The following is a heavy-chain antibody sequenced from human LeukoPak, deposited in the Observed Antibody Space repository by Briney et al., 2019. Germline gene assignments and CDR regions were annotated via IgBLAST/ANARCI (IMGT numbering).Heavy chain of an antibody. Sequence: SETLSLTCTVSGGSISSSSYYWGWIRQPPGKGLEWIGSIYYSGSTYYNPSLKSRVTISVDTSKNQFSLKLSSVTAADTAVYYCASITMVRGAIGDWYDPWGQGTLDTVSS. CDR3: ASITMVRGAIGDWYDP. J-gene: IGHJ5*02. V-gene: IGHV4-39*01. CDR1: GGSISSSSYY. D-gene: IGHD3-10*01. CDR2: IYYSGST.